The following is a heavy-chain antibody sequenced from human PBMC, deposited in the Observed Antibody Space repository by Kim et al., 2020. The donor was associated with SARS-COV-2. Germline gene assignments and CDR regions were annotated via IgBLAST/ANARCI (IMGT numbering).Heavy chain of an antibody. D-gene: IGHD2-15*01. CDR1: GGSFSGYY. Sequence: SETLSLTCAVYGGSFSGYYWSWIRQPPGKGLEWIGEINHSGSTNYNPSLKSRVTISVDTSKNQFSLKLSSVTAADTAVYYCARDPDIVVVVAATPNDAFDIWGQGTMVTVSS. V-gene: IGHV4-34*01. J-gene: IGHJ3*02. CDR2: INHSGST. CDR3: ARDPDIVVVVAATPNDAFDI.